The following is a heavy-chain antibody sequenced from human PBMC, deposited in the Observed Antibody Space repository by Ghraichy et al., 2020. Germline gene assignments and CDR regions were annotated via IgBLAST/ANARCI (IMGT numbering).Heavy chain of an antibody. CDR2: INHSGST. CDR3: ARGSLSESSGYLYY. J-gene: IGHJ4*02. V-gene: IGHV4-34*01. Sequence: SETLSLTCAVYGGSFSGYYWSWIRQPPGKGLEWIGEINHSGSTNYNPSLKSRVTISVDTSKNQFSLKLSSVTAADTAVYYCARGSLSESSGYLYYWGQGTLVTVSS. CDR1: GGSFSGYY. D-gene: IGHD3-22*01.